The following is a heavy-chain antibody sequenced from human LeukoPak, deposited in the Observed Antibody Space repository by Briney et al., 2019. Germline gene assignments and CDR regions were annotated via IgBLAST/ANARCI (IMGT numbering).Heavy chain of an antibody. Sequence: GASVKVSCKASGGTLSNYALSWVRQAPGQGLEWRGGIIPIFGTANYAQKFQGRVTITADESTSTAYMELSSLRSEDTAVYYCARAGYCTNGVCTGWYFDLWGRGTLVTVSS. CDR3: ARAGYCTNGVCTGWYFDL. CDR2: IIPIFGTA. D-gene: IGHD2-8*01. CDR1: GGTLSNYA. V-gene: IGHV1-69*13. J-gene: IGHJ2*01.